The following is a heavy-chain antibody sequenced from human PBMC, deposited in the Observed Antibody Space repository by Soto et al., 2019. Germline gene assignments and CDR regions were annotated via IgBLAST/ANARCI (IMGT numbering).Heavy chain of an antibody. CDR2: INSDGSST. CDR3: AREGNFWSGYSPYGMDV. V-gene: IGHV3-74*01. J-gene: IGHJ6*02. D-gene: IGHD3-3*01. CDR1: GFTFSSYW. Sequence: VQLVESGGGLVQPGGSLRLSCAASGFTFSSYWMHWVRQAPGKGLVWVSRINSDGSSTSYADAVKGRFPIPRDNAKNTLYLQMNSLRAEDTAVYYCAREGNFWSGYSPYGMDVWGQGTTVTVSS.